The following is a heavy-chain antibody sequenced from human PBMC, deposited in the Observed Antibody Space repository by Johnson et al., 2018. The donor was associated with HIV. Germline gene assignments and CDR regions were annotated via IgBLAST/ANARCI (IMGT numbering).Heavy chain of an antibody. D-gene: IGHD1-1*01. CDR2: ISWNSGSI. V-gene: IGHV3-9*01. J-gene: IGHJ3*02. CDR1: GFTFSIYA. Sequence: EVQLVESGGGLVQPGGSLRLSCAASGFTFSIYAMIWVRQAPGKGLEWVSGISWNSGSIGYADSVKGRFTISRDNAKNSLYLQMNSLRAEDTALYYCAKDRGLERRERAFDIWGQGTMVTVSS. CDR3: AKDRGLERRERAFDI.